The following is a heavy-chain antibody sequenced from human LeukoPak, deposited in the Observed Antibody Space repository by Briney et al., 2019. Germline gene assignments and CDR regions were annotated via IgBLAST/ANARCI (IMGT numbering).Heavy chain of an antibody. J-gene: IGHJ4*02. CDR3: ARENYGVSDY. CDR2: IYYSGST. CDR1: GGSISSSSYY. Sequence: SETLSLTCTVSGGSISSSSYYWGWVRQPPGTGLEWIGSIYYSGSTYYNPSLKSRVTISVNTSKNQFSLKLSSVTAADTAVYYCARENYGVSDYWGQGTLVTVSS. D-gene: IGHD4-17*01. V-gene: IGHV4-39*07.